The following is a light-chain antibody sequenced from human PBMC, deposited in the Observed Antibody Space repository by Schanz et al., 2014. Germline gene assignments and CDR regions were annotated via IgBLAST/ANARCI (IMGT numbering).Light chain of an antibody. Sequence: DIVMTQSPDSLPVSLGERATINCKSSQSVLYTSHNKNYLAWYQHKPGQPPKLLIYWASTRESGVPDRFSGSGSGTDFTLTISSLQAEDVAVYYCQQYYSIPLTFGGGTKVEVK. CDR1: QSVLYTSHNKNY. V-gene: IGKV4-1*01. CDR3: QQYYSIPLT. CDR2: WAS. J-gene: IGKJ4*01.